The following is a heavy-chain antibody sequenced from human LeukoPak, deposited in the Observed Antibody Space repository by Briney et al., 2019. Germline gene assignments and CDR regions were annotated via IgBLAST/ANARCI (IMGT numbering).Heavy chain of an antibody. CDR1: GFTFSSYS. D-gene: IGHD4-17*01. V-gene: IGHV3-48*01. CDR2: ISSSSSTI. CDR3: ARDAPTYGDYEDDAFDI. J-gene: IGHJ3*02. Sequence: PGGSLRLSCAASGFTFSSYSMNWVRQAPGKGLKWVSYISSSSSTIYYADSVKGRFTISRDNAKNSLYLQMNSLRAEDTAVYYCARDAPTYGDYEDDAFDIWGQGTMVTVSS.